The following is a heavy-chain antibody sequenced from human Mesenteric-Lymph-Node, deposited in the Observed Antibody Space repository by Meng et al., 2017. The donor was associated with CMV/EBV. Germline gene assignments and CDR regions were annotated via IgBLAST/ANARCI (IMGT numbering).Heavy chain of an antibody. CDR3: ARDYCRSTSCYEP. CDR2: ISSSSTYI. J-gene: IGHJ5*02. D-gene: IGHD2-2*01. CDR1: GGTFSSYS. Sequence: GESLKISCVASGGTFSSYSMNWLRQAPGKGLEWVSSISSSSTYIYYGDSVEGRFTISRDNAKNSLYLQMNSLRAEDTAVYYCARDYCRSTSCYEPWGQGTLVTVSS. V-gene: IGHV3-21*01.